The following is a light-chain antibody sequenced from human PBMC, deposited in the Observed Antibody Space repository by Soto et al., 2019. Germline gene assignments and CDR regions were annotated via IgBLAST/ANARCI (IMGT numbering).Light chain of an antibody. J-gene: IGKJ1*01. CDR1: QEISNY. CDR3: QKYDSAPAWT. Sequence: DIQMTQSPSSLSAAVGDRVTNACRASQEISNYLAWYQQKPGRAPKLLIFAASTLQSGVPSRFSGSGSLTEFTLSISSLQPEDVATYYCQKYDSAPAWTFGQGTKVDIK. CDR2: AAS. V-gene: IGKV1-27*01.